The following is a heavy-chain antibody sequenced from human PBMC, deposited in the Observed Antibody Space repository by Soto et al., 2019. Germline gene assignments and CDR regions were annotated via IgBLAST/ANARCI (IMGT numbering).Heavy chain of an antibody. CDR3: AKEFFDSSGFYPSLDALDI. J-gene: IGHJ3*02. Sequence: QVQLAESGGGVVQPGRSLTITCPASGFTLGTYGMHWARQAPGKGLEWWQVISIDGGEKYNSDSVMGRFSISRDNSKNTLFLQMNSLRAEDTAVYFCAKEFFDSSGFYPSLDALDIWGQGTVVTVSS. CDR1: GFTLGTYG. D-gene: IGHD3-22*01. V-gene: IGHV3-30*18. CDR2: ISIDGGEK.